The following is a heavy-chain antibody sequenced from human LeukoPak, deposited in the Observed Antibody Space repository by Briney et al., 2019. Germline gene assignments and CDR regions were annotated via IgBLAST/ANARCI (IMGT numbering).Heavy chain of an antibody. CDR1: GFTFSSYA. D-gene: IGHD4-17*01. CDR3: ARDATVTLDYFDY. Sequence: PGRSLRLSCAASGFTFSSYAMHWVRQAPGKGLEWVAVISYDGSNKYYADSVKGRFTISRDNSKNTLYLQMNSLRAEDTAVYYCARDATVTLDYFDYWGQGTLVTVSA. J-gene: IGHJ4*02. CDR2: ISYDGSNK. V-gene: IGHV3-30-3*01.